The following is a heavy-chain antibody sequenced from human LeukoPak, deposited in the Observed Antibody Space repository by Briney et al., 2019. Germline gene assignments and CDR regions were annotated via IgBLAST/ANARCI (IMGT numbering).Heavy chain of an antibody. J-gene: IGHJ4*02. Sequence: ASVKVSCKASGYTFTGYYMHWVRQAPGQGLEWMGWINPNSGGTNYAQKFQGRVTMTRDTSISTAYMELSRLRSDDTAVYYCARGRHSGGWYFCGFDYWGQGTLVTVSS. CDR1: GYTFTGYY. CDR3: ARGRHSGGWYFCGFDY. V-gene: IGHV1-2*02. CDR2: INPNSGGT. D-gene: IGHD6-19*01.